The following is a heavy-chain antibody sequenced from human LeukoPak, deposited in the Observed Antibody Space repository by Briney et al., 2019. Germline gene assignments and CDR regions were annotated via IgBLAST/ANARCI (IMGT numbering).Heavy chain of an antibody. D-gene: IGHD2-15*01. Sequence: AGGSLRLSCAASGFTLTSYWMSWVRQAPGKGLEWVANIKQDESEKYFVDSVKGRFTISRDNAKNSLYLQMNSLRAEDTAVYYCARGYCSGSSCYSGFYFDYWGQGALVTVSS. CDR1: GFTLTSYW. V-gene: IGHV3-7*01. CDR3: ARGYCSGSSCYSGFYFDY. CDR2: IKQDESEK. J-gene: IGHJ4*02.